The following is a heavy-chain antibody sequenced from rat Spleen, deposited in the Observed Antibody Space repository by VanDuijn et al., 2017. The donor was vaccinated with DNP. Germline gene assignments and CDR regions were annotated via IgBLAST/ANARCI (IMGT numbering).Heavy chain of an antibody. D-gene: IGHD1-7*01. CDR1: GYSITSNF. Sequence: EVQLQESGSGLVKPSQSLSLTCSVTGYSITSNFWGWIRKFPGNKMEYIGHISYSGRTNYNPSLKSRISISRDTSKNHFLLHLNSVTTEDTATYYCARWTRYFDYWGQGIMVTVSS. V-gene: IGHV3-1*01. CDR3: ARWTRYFDY. CDR2: ISYSGRT. J-gene: IGHJ2*01.